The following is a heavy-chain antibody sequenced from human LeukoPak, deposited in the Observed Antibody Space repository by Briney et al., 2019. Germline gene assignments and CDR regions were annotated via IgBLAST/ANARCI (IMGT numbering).Heavy chain of an antibody. CDR2: IYYSGST. V-gene: IGHV4-59*01. D-gene: IGHD6-13*01. J-gene: IGHJ4*02. CDR1: GGSINSYY. CDR3: ARVTGYMTEDYFDY. Sequence: KASETLSLTCTVSGGSINSYYWSWIRQPPGKGLEWIGCIYYSGSTNYNPSLKSRVTISVDTSKSQFSLRLSSVTAADTAVYYCARVTGYMTEDYFDYWGQGTLITVSS.